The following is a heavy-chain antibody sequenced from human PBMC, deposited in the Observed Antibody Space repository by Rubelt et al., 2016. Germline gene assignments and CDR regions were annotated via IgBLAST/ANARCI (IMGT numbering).Heavy chain of an antibody. D-gene: IGHD4-17*01. CDR3: ARGRDDGDFPPLGY. J-gene: IGHJ4*02. Sequence: QVQQQQWGPRLLKASETLSLTCDVYGGSFSGYYWSWIRQSPGKGLEWIGEINDSGSTNYNPSLKSRVTISVDTSKNQFSLKMGSVTAAETAVYYCARGRDDGDFPPLGYWGQGTLVTVSS. CDR1: GGSFSGYY. CDR2: INDSGST. V-gene: IGHV4-34*01.